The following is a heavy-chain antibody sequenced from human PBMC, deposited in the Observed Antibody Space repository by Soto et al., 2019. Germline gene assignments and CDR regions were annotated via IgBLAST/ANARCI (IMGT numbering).Heavy chain of an antibody. CDR2: IIPILGIA. V-gene: IGHV1-69*04. Sequence: ASVKVSCKASGGTFSSYTISWVRQAPGQGLEWMGRIIPILGIANYAQKFQGRVTITADKSTSTAYMELSSLRSEDTAVYYCARDTGYSSGWYVYWGQGPLVTVSS. CDR1: GGTFSSYT. J-gene: IGHJ4*02. CDR3: ARDTGYSSGWYVY. D-gene: IGHD6-19*01.